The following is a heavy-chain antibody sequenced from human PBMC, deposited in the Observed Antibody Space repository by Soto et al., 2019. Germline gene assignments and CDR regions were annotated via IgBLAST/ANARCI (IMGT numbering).Heavy chain of an antibody. CDR3: ANLVVTAILPDYYYYGMDV. CDR1: GGTFSSYA. D-gene: IGHD2-21*02. V-gene: IGHV1-69*06. J-gene: IGHJ6*02. Sequence: AASVKVSCKASGGTFSSYAISWVRQAPGQGLEWMGGIIPIFGTANYAQKFQGRVTITADKSTSTAYMELSSLRSEDTAVYYCANLVVTAILPDYYYYGMDVWGQGTTVTVSS. CDR2: IIPIFGTA.